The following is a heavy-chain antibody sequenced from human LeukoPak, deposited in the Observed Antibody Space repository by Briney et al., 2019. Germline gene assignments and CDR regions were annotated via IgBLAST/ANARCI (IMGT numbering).Heavy chain of an antibody. V-gene: IGHV1-69*04. CDR1: GGTFSSYA. Sequence: SVKVSCKASGGTFSSYAISWVRQAAGQGLEWMGRIIPIFGIANYAQKFQGRVTITADKSTSTAYMELSSLRSEDTAVYYCARHGGNQSLDYWGQGTLVTVSS. J-gene: IGHJ4*02. D-gene: IGHD4-23*01. CDR3: ARHGGNQSLDY. CDR2: IIPIFGIA.